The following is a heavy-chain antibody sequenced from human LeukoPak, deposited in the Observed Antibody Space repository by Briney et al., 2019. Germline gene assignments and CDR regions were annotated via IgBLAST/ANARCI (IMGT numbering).Heavy chain of an antibody. V-gene: IGHV3-33*01. D-gene: IGHD1-26*01. CDR2: IWYDGSNK. CDR3: AREDGGSYNFDY. J-gene: IGHJ4*02. CDR1: GFTFSSYG. Sequence: GGSLRLSCAASGFTFSSYGMHWVRQAPGKGLERVAVIWYDGSNKYYADSVKGRFTISRDNSKNTLYLQMNSLRAEDTAVYYCAREDGGSYNFDYSGQGTLVTVSS.